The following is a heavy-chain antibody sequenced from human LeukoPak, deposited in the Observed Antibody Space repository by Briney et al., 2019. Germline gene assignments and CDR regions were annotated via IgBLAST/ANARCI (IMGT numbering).Heavy chain of an antibody. Sequence: GGSLRLSYAASGFTVSAKYMSWVRQGPGKGLDWISSIYSDGGTNYADPVKGRFTISRDNSKKTLYLQMNRLRPEDTAVYYCARDGGFGGPGGDNWFDSWGQGALVTVSS. D-gene: IGHD3-16*01. CDR1: GFTVSAKY. V-gene: IGHV3-66*02. CDR3: ARDGGFGGPGGDNWFDS. J-gene: IGHJ5*01. CDR2: IYSDGGT.